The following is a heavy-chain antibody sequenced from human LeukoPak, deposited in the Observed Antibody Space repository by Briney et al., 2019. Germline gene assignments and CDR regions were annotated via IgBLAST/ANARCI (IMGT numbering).Heavy chain of an antibody. CDR3: AREAQQWLELAFDY. D-gene: IGHD6-19*01. CDR2: INPNSGGT. J-gene: IGHJ4*02. Sequence: GASVKVSCKASGYTFTGYYMHWVRQAPGQGLEWMGWINPNSGGTNYAQKFQGRVTMTRDTSISTAYMELSRLGSDDTAVYYCAREAQQWLELAFDYWGQGTLVTVSS. CDR1: GYTFTGYY. V-gene: IGHV1-2*02.